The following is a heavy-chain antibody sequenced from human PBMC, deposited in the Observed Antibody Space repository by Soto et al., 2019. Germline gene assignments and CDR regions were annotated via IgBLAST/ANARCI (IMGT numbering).Heavy chain of an antibody. CDR2: AYYSEST. CDR3: ARHWNWKLVY. D-gene: IGHD1-1*01. J-gene: IGHJ4*02. CDR1: GGSIRSSTYQ. V-gene: IGHV4-39*01. Sequence: SETLSLTCTVSGGSIRSSTYQWGWIRQPPGRGLEWIGSAYYSESTYYNPSLKSRVAVSVDTSKNQFSLKAASVTAADTAVYYCARHWNWKLVYWGPGILV.